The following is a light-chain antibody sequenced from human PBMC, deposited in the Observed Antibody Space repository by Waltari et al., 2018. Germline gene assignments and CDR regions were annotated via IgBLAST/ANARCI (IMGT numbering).Light chain of an antibody. J-gene: IGKJ5*01. V-gene: IGKV1-9*01. CDR2: AAS. CDR1: QGISSY. Sequence: CRASQGISSYLAWYQQNPGKAPKLLIYAASTLQSGVPSRFSGSGSGTDFTLTISSLQPEDFATYYCQQLNSYPLITFGQGTRLEIK. CDR3: QQLNSYPLIT.